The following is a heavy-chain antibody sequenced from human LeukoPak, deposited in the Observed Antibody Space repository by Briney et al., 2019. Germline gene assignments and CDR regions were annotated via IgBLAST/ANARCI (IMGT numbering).Heavy chain of an antibody. J-gene: IGHJ4*02. V-gene: IGHV3-23*01. D-gene: IGHD6-13*01. Sequence: GGSLRLSCAASGFSFTSYAMSWVRQAPGKGLEWVSAISGSGGSTYYADSVKGRFTISRDNSKSTLYLQMNSLRAEDTAVYYCAQRRGIAAAGNYFDYWGQGTLVTVSS. CDR1: GFSFTSYA. CDR3: AQRRGIAAAGNYFDY. CDR2: ISGSGGST.